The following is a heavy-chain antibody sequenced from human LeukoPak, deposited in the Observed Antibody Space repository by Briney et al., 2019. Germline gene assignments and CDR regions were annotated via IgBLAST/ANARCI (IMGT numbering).Heavy chain of an antibody. Sequence: GGSLRLSCAASGFTFSSYWMSWVRQTPGKGLEWVANIKQDGSEKYYVDSVKGRFTISRDNAKNSLYLQMNSLRAEDTAVYYCARLIGRGGWAFDIWGQGTMGTVSS. CDR3: ARLIGRGGWAFDI. D-gene: IGHD6-19*01. J-gene: IGHJ3*02. CDR1: GFTFSSYW. CDR2: IKQDGSEK. V-gene: IGHV3-7*01.